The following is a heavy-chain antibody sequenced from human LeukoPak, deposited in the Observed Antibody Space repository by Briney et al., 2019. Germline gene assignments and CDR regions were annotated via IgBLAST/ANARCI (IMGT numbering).Heavy chain of an antibody. CDR2: ISGSGGST. D-gene: IGHD3-16*01. CDR3: AKGPSYLGSGY. Sequence: GGSLRLSCAASGFTFSSYAMHWVRQAPGKGLEWVSAISGSGGSTYYADSVKGRFTISRDNSKNTLYLQMNSLRAEDTAVYYCAKGPSYLGSGYWGQGTLVTVSS. V-gene: IGHV3-23*01. J-gene: IGHJ4*02. CDR1: GFTFSSYA.